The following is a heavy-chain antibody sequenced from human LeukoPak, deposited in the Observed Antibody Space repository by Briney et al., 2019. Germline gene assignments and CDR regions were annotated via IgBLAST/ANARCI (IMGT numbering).Heavy chain of an antibody. CDR2: IYSGGST. D-gene: IGHD6-6*01. CDR3: ARGADRGIAARPLDY. V-gene: IGHV3-NL1*01. CDR1: GFTFSSYG. J-gene: IGHJ4*02. Sequence: PGGSLRLSCAASGFTFSSYGMHWVRQAPGKGLEWVSVIYSGGSTYYADSVKGRFTISRDNSKNTLYLQMNSLRAEDTAVYYCARGADRGIAARPLDYWGQGTLVTVSS.